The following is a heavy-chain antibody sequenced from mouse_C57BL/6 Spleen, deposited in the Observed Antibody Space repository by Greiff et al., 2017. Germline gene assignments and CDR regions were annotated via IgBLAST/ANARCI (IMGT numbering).Heavy chain of an antibody. CDR1: GYTFTSYW. V-gene: IGHV1-52*01. Sequence: VQLQQPGAELVRPGSSVKLSCKASGYTFTSYWMHWVTQRPIQGLEWIGNIDPSDSETHYNQKFKDKATLTVDKSSSTAYMQLRSLTSEDSAVYYCARSGRSGTDYWGQGTTLTVSS. J-gene: IGHJ2*01. CDR3: ARSGRSGTDY. D-gene: IGHD4-1*01. CDR2: IDPSDSET.